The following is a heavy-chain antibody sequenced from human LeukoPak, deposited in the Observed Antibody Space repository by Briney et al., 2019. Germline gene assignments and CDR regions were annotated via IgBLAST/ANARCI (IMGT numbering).Heavy chain of an antibody. CDR2: IYPGDSDT. D-gene: IGHD2-15*01. Sequence: GESLQISCKGSGYRFTNYWIGGVRQMPGKGLEGRGIIYPGDSDTRYSPSFQGQVTISEEKSSSTCILQWGSMEAWGAAMYYCASSQGYCSGGSCLQGDWFDPWGQGTLVTVSS. V-gene: IGHV5-51*01. J-gene: IGHJ5*02. CDR1: GYRFTNYW. CDR3: ASSQGYCSGGSCLQGDWFDP.